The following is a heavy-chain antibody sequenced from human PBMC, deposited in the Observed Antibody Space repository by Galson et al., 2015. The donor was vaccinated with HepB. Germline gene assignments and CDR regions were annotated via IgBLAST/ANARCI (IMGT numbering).Heavy chain of an antibody. J-gene: IGHJ4*02. CDR2: IFPGGST. V-gene: IGHV3-66*02. Sequence: SLRLSCAISGFTVSSKFMSWVRQAPGKGLEWVSFIFPGGSTYYTESVKGRFTMSRDNSNNTLYLQMNSLRPEDAAVYYCAKGYPYFLDYWGQGSLATVSS. D-gene: IGHD3-16*02. CDR1: GFTVSSKF. CDR3: AKGYPYFLDY.